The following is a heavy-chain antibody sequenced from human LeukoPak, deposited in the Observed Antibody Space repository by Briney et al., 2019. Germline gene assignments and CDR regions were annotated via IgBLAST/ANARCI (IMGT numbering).Heavy chain of an antibody. Sequence: PSETLSLTCTVSGGSISSYYWSWIRQPAGKGLEWIGRFYTSGSTNYSPSLKSRVTMSVDTSKNQFSLKLNSVTAADTAMYFCAREILASRFDSWGQGTLVTVSS. D-gene: IGHD6-6*01. CDR2: FYTSGST. CDR1: GGSISSYY. CDR3: AREILASRFDS. V-gene: IGHV4-4*07. J-gene: IGHJ4*02.